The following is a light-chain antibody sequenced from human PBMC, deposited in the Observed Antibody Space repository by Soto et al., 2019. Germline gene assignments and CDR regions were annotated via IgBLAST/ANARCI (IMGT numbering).Light chain of an antibody. Sequence: DIVMTQTPLSLSVTPGRPASISCKSRQSLLHSDGKTYLSWYLQKPGQPPQLLINEVSNRFSGGPDRFSGSGSGTDFTLKISRVEAEDVGVYYCLQSVQLTPEFGQGTKVEIK. J-gene: IGKJ1*01. CDR3: LQSVQLTPE. CDR2: EVS. V-gene: IGKV2D-29*01. CDR1: QSLLHSDGKTY.